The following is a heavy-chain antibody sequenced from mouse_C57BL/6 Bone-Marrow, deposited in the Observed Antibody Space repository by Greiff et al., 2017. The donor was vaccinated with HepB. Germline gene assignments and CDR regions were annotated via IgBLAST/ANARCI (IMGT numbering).Heavy chain of an antibody. V-gene: IGHV14-4*01. Sequence: VQLQQSGAELVRPGASVKLSCTASGFNIKDDYMHWVKQRPEQGLEWIGWIDPENGDTDYASKFQGKATITADTSSNTAYLQLSSLTSEDTAVYYCATYYYGSSPDYWGRGTTLTVSA. J-gene: IGHJ2*01. CDR2: IDPENGDT. CDR3: ATYYYGSSPDY. D-gene: IGHD1-1*01. CDR1: GFNIKDDY.